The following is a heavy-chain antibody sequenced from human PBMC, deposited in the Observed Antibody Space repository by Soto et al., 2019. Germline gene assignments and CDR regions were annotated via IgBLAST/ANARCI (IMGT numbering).Heavy chain of an antibody. D-gene: IGHD3-22*01. CDR3: AKEWVYDSSGWSFDY. V-gene: IGHV3-30*18. J-gene: IGHJ4*02. Sequence: GGSLRLSCAASGFTFSSYGMHWVRQAPGKGLEWVAVILYDGSNKYYADSVKGRFTISRDNSKNTLYLQMNSLRAEDTAVYYCAKEWVYDSSGWSFDYWGQGTLVTVSS. CDR2: ILYDGSNK. CDR1: GFTFSSYG.